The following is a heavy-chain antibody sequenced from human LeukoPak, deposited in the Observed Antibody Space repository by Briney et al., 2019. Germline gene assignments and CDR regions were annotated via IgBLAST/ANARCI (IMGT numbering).Heavy chain of an antibody. D-gene: IGHD4-17*01. Sequence: GGSLRLPCAASGFTFSSYAMSWVRQAPGKGLEWVSAISGSGGSTYYADSVKGRFTISRDNSKNTLYLQMNSLRAEDTAVYYCAKVLDDYGDYSGAFDIWGQGTMVTVSS. V-gene: IGHV3-23*01. CDR3: AKVLDDYGDYSGAFDI. J-gene: IGHJ3*02. CDR2: ISGSGGST. CDR1: GFTFSSYA.